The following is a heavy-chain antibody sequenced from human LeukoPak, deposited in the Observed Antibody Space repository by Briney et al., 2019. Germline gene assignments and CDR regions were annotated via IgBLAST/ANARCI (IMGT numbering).Heavy chain of an antibody. D-gene: IGHD3-22*01. J-gene: IGHJ5*02. CDR3: ARDLGQYYDTSDNWFDP. Sequence: GGSLRLSCAASGFTFSSYGMSWVRQAPGKGLVWVSRINSDGINTSYADSVKGRFTISRDNAKNTLNLQMNSLRAEDTAVYYCARDLGQYYDTSDNWFDPWGQGTLVTVSS. CDR2: INSDGINT. V-gene: IGHV3-74*01. CDR1: GFTFSSYG.